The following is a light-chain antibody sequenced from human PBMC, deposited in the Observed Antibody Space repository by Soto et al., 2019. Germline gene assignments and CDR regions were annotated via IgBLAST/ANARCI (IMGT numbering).Light chain of an antibody. Sequence: EIVLTQSPATLSSSPGERATLSCRASQNVSSNLAWYQQKPGQAPRLLIYGASTRATGIPARFSGSGSGTEFTLTISSLQSEDFAVYYCQQYNYWLVYTFGQGTKVDIK. V-gene: IGKV3-15*01. J-gene: IGKJ2*01. CDR3: QQYNYWLVYT. CDR2: GAS. CDR1: QNVSSN.